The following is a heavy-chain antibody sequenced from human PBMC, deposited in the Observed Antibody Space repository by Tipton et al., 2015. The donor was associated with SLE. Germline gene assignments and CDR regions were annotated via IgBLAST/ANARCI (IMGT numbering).Heavy chain of an antibody. CDR3: ARSAGYSSNWAHFDY. Sequence: TLSLTCTVSGGSISSYYWSWIRQPPGKGLEWIGYIYYSGSTNCNPSLRSRVTISVDTSKNQFSLKLSSVTAADTAVYYCARSAGYSSNWAHFDYWGQGTLVTVSS. D-gene: IGHD6-13*01. CDR2: IYYSGST. CDR1: GGSISSYY. V-gene: IGHV4-59*01. J-gene: IGHJ4*02.